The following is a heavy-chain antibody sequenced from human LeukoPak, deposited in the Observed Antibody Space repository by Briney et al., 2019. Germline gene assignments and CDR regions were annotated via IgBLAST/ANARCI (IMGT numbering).Heavy chain of an antibody. V-gene: IGHV1-8*01. CDR3: ARGHYGSGNIDY. CDR1: GYTFTSYD. J-gene: IGHJ4*02. CDR2: MNPNSGNT. Sequence: ASVKVSCKASGYTFTSYDINWVRQATGQGLEWMGWMNPNSGNTGYAQKFQGRVTMTRNTSISTAYMELSSLRSEDTAVYYCARGHYGSGNIDYWGQGTLVTVSP. D-gene: IGHD3-10*01.